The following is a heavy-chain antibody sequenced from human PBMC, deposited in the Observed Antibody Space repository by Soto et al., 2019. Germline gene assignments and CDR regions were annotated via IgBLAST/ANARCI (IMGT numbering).Heavy chain of an antibody. J-gene: IGHJ6*02. Sequence: SETLSLTCAVYGGSFSGYYWSWIRQPPGKGLEWIGEINHSGSTNYNPSLKSRVTISVDTSKNQFSLKLSSVTVADTAVYYCASRGYSGYVYYYGMDVWGQGTTVTVSS. D-gene: IGHD5-12*01. V-gene: IGHV4-34*01. CDR3: ASRGYSGYVYYYGMDV. CDR1: GGSFSGYY. CDR2: INHSGST.